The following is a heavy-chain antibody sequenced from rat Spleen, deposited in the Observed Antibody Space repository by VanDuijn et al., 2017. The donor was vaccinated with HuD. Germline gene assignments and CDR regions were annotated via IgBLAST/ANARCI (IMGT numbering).Heavy chain of an antibody. V-gene: IGHV5-7*01. CDR2: ISYDGSGT. J-gene: IGHJ3*01. CDR3: ARRGWFAY. Sequence: EVQLVESGGGLVQPGRSLKLSCAASGFTFSDYNMAWVRQAPKKGLEWVATISYDGSGTCYRDSVKGRFTISRDNARSTLYLQMDSLRSEDTATYYCARRGWFAYWGQGTLVTVSS. CDR1: GFTFSDYN.